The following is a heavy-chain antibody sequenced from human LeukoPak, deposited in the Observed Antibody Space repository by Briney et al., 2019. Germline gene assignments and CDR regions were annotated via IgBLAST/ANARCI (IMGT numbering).Heavy chain of an antibody. CDR1: GGSFSGYY. CDR3: ARIGYSYPSDY. Sequence: SENLSLTCAVYGGSFSGYYWSWIRQPPGKGLEWIGEINHSGSTNYNPSLKSRVTIPVDTSKNQFSLKLSSVTAADTAVYYCARIGYSYPSDYWGQGTLVTVSS. D-gene: IGHD5-18*01. V-gene: IGHV4-34*01. CDR2: INHSGST. J-gene: IGHJ4*02.